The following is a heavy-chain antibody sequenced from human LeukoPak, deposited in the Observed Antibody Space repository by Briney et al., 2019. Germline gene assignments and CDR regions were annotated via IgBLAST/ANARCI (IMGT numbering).Heavy chain of an antibody. Sequence: ASVKVSCKASGYTFTSYYMHRVRQAPGQGLEWMGIINPSGGSTSYAQKFQGRVTMTRDTSTSTVYMELSSLRSEDTAVYYCARDPQIYYYDSSGYYLDYWGQGTLVTVSS. V-gene: IGHV1-46*01. CDR1: GYTFTSYY. CDR2: INPSGGST. J-gene: IGHJ4*02. CDR3: ARDPQIYYYDSSGYYLDY. D-gene: IGHD3-22*01.